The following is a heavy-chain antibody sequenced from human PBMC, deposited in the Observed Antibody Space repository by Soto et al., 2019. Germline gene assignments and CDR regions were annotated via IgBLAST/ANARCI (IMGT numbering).Heavy chain of an antibody. Sequence: QVQLQESGPGLVKPSETLSLTCTVSGGSISNYYWSWVRQPPGKGLEWIGYIYDSGSTNYNPSLKSRVTISVDTSKNQFSLRLTSVTAADTAVYYCAAAPRYWGQGPLVTVSS. J-gene: IGHJ4*02. CDR1: GGSISNYY. D-gene: IGHD2-15*01. CDR2: IYDSGST. CDR3: AAAPRY. V-gene: IGHV4-59*01.